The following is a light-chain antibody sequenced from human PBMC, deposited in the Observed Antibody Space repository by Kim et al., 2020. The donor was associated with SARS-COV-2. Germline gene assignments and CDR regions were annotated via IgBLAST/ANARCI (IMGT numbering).Light chain of an antibody. CDR3: QVWDSSSDHVV. Sequence: APGETATITCGGDNIGRKSVHWYQQTPGQAPVLVINYDNDRPSGIPERFSGSNSGNTATLTISRVEAGDEADYHCQVWDSSSDHVVFGGGTKVTVL. CDR1: NIGRKS. V-gene: IGLV3-21*01. CDR2: YDN. J-gene: IGLJ2*01.